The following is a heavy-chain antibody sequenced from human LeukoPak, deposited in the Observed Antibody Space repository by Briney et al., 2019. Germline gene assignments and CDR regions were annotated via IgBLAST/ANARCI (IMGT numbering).Heavy chain of an antibody. Sequence: SETLSLTCIVSGGSISSYYWSWIRQPAGKGLEWIGEINHSGSTNYNPSLKSRVTISVDTSKNQFSLKLSSVTAADTAVYYCARKGSNKNYYDSSGYYYPFDYWGQGTLVTVSS. CDR1: GGSISSYY. D-gene: IGHD3-22*01. V-gene: IGHV4-34*01. CDR2: INHSGST. CDR3: ARKGSNKNYYDSSGYYYPFDY. J-gene: IGHJ4*02.